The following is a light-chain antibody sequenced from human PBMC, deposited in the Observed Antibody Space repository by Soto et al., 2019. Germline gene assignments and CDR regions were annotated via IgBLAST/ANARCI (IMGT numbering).Light chain of an antibody. Sequence: EVVLTQSPATLSVSPGERATLSCRASQRLSGYLVWYQQKPGQSPRLLMSDTSNRASGIPARFSGGGSGTDYTLTISNVEPEDVAVYYCQQRNNWPQSFGHGTRLETK. CDR2: DTS. J-gene: IGKJ5*01. CDR1: QRLSGY. V-gene: IGKV3-11*01. CDR3: QQRNNWPQS.